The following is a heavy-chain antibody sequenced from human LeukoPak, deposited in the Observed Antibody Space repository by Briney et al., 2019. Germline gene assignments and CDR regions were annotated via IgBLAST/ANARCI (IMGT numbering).Heavy chain of an antibody. J-gene: IGHJ4*02. CDR1: GFTFNSYG. D-gene: IGHD2-2*01. CDR3: ASLGAQYCSSTSCLDY. Sequence: PGGSLRLSCAASGFTFNSYGMHWVRQAPGKGLEWVAVIWYDGSNKYYADSVKGRFTISRDNSKNTLYLQMNSLRAEDTAAYYCASLGAQYCSSTSCLDYWGQGTLVTVSS. V-gene: IGHV3-33*01. CDR2: IWYDGSNK.